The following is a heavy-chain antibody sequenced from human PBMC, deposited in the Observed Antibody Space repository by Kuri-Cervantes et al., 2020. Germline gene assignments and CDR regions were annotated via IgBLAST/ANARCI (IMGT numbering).Heavy chain of an antibody. J-gene: IGHJ4*02. CDR3: ARDQGTSPYDY. CDR2: ISYDGSNK. CDR1: GFTFSSYG. Sequence: GESLKISCAASGFTFSSYGMHWVRQAPGKGLEWVAVISYDGSNKYYADSVKGRFTISRDNSKNTPYLQMNSLRAEDTAVYYCARDQGTSPYDYWGQGTLVTVSS. D-gene: IGHD2-2*01. V-gene: IGHV3-30*03.